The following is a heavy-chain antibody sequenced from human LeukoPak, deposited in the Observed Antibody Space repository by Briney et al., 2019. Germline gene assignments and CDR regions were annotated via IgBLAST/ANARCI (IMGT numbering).Heavy chain of an antibody. D-gene: IGHD3-22*01. CDR2: ISGSGGST. CDR3: AKDLRDSTGLGAFDI. CDR1: GFTFSSHV. V-gene: IGHV3-23*01. J-gene: IGHJ3*02. Sequence: QSGGSLRLSCAASGFTFSSHVMHWVRQAPGKGLEWVSAISGSGGSTYYADSVKGRFTIPRDNSKNTLYLQMNSLRAEDTAVYYCAKDLRDSTGLGAFDIWGQGTMVTVSS.